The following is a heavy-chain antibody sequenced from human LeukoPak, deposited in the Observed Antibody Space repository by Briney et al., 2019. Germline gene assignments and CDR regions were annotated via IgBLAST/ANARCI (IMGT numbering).Heavy chain of an antibody. J-gene: IGHJ6*02. D-gene: IGHD6-6*01. CDR3: ARVPPIAARTYYYYGMAV. Sequence: GGSLRLSCAASGFTFSSYRMNWVRQAPGKGLEWVSSISSSSSYIYYADSVKGRFTISRDNAKNSLYLQMNSLRAEATAVYYCARVPPIAARTYYYYGMAVWGQANTVTVSS. CDR1: GFTFSSYR. CDR2: ISSSSSYI. V-gene: IGHV3-21*01.